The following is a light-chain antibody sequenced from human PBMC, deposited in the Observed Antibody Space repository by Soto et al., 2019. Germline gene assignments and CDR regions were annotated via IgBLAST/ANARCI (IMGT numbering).Light chain of an antibody. CDR3: QQYGTSPWT. Sequence: EIVLTQSPGTLSLSPGERATLSCRASQSVNNNYLTWYQQKVGQAPRLLIYGASNRATGIPDRFSGSGSGTDFTLTISRLEPEDFAVYYCQQYGTSPWTFGQGTKVEI. J-gene: IGKJ1*01. CDR1: QSVNNNY. V-gene: IGKV3-20*01. CDR2: GAS.